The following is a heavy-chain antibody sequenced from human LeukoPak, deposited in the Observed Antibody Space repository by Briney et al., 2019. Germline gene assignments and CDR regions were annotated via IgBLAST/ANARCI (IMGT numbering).Heavy chain of an antibody. J-gene: IGHJ4*02. Sequence: AASVKVSCKASGYTFTGYYMHWVRQAPGQGLEWMGWINPNSGGTNYAQKFQGRVTMTRDTSISTAYMELSRLRSDDTAVYYCARLGSSPVNTDYFDYWGQGTLVTVSS. D-gene: IGHD4-17*01. CDR3: ARLGSSPVNTDYFDY. V-gene: IGHV1-2*02. CDR1: GYTFTGYY. CDR2: INPNSGGT.